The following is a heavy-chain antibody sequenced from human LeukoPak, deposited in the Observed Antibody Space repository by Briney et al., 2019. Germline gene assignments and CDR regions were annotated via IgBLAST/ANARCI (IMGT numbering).Heavy chain of an antibody. CDR1: GCSISSSSYY. CDR2: IYYSGST. Sequence: SETLSLTCTVSGCSISSSSYYWGWIRQPPGKGLEWIGSIYYSGSTYYNPSLKSRVTISVDTSKNQFSLKLSSVTAADTAVYYCALRYSSGWYVHWGQGTLVTVSS. CDR3: ALRYSSGWYVH. V-gene: IGHV4-39*01. D-gene: IGHD6-19*01. J-gene: IGHJ5*02.